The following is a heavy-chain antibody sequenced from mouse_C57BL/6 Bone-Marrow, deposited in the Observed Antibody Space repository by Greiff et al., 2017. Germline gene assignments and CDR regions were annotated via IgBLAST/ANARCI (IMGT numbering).Heavy chain of an antibody. CDR2: ISSGGSYT. CDR1: GFTFSSYG. D-gene: IGHD2-3*01. J-gene: IGHJ3*01. CDR3: ADGYPWFAY. V-gene: IGHV5-6*01. Sequence: DVHLVESGGDLVKPGGSLKLSCAASGFTFSSYGMSWVRQTPDKRLEWVATISSGGSYTYYPDSVKGRFTISRDNAKNTLYLQMSSLKSEDTAMYYCADGYPWFAYWGQGTLVTVSA.